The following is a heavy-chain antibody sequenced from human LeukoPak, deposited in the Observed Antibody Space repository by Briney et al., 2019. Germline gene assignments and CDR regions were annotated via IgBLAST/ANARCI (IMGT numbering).Heavy chain of an antibody. CDR2: IKSKTDGGTT. J-gene: IGHJ4*02. D-gene: IGHD6-13*01. CDR3: TTDGGGSGSSWYYDGVDY. CDR1: GFTFSNAW. Sequence: PGGSLRLSCAASGFTFSNAWMSWVRQSPGKGLEWVARIKSKTDGGTTDYAAPVKGRFTISRDDSKNTLYLQMNSLKTEDTAVYYCTTDGGGSGSSWYYDGVDYWGQGTLVTVSS. V-gene: IGHV3-15*01.